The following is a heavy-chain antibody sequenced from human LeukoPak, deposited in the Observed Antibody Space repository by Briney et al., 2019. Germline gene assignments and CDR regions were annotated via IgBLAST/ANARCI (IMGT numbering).Heavy chain of an antibody. CDR3: ARFGYCSGGSCYLASLGY. CDR1: GYTFTSYG. D-gene: IGHD2-15*01. J-gene: IGHJ4*02. V-gene: IGHV1-18*01. Sequence: ASVKVSCKASGYTFTSYGISWVRQAPGQGLEWMGWISAYNGNTNYAQKLQGRVTMTTATSTSTAYMELRSLRSDDTAVYYCARFGYCSGGSCYLASLGYWGQGTLVTVSS. CDR2: ISAYNGNT.